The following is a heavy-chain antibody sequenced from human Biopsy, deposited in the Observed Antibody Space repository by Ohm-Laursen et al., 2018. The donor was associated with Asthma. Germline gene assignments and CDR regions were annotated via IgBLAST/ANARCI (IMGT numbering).Heavy chain of an antibody. D-gene: IGHD1-7*01. CDR1: GFTFSTYG. CDR2: ISYDGFNK. Sequence: SLRLSCAASGFTFSTYGMHWVRQAPGKGLEWAAVISYDGFNKDYGDSVKGRFTISRDNSKNTLYLQTNSLTPDDTAVYFCARGSLGISGTIYWYDWWGQGTLVTVSS. J-gene: IGHJ4*02. CDR3: ARGSLGISGTIYWYDW. V-gene: IGHV3-30*03.